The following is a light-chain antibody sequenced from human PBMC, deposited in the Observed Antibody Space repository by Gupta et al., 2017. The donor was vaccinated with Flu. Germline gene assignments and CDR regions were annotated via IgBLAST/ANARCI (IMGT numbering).Light chain of an antibody. CDR2: YAS. CDR3: HQSSTLLIT. Sequence: KPGQSPNLLIKYASQSSSGVPSRFSGSGSGTDFTLTINSVEAEDAATYYCHQSSTLLITFGQGTRLEIK. J-gene: IGKJ5*01. V-gene: IGKV6-21*01.